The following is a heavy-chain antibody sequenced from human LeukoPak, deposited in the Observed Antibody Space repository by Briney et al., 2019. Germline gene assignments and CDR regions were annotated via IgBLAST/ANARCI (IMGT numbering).Heavy chain of an antibody. J-gene: IGHJ6*03. D-gene: IGHD3-3*01. CDR1: GGSISSYY. V-gene: IGHV4-59*01. Sequence: SETLSLTCTVSGGSISSYYWSWIRQPPGKGMEWIGYIYYSGSTNYNPSLKSRVTISVDTSKNQFSLKLSSVTAADTAVYYCARGVVTRVNYYYYMDVWGKGTTVTVSS. CDR3: ARGVVTRVNYYYYMDV. CDR2: IYYSGST.